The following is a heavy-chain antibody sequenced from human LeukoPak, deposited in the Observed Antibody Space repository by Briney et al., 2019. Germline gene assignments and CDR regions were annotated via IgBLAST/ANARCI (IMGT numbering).Heavy chain of an antibody. CDR1: GYTFSSYD. CDR3: ARHRMATIALDY. J-gene: IGHJ4*02. D-gene: IGHD5-24*01. V-gene: IGHV1-8*01. Sequence: ASVKVSCKASGYTFSSYDINWVRQATGQGLEWMGWMNPNSGNTGYAQKFQGRVTMTRDTSISTAYLELRSLRSEDTAVYYCARHRMATIALDYWGQGTLVTVSS. CDR2: MNPNSGNT.